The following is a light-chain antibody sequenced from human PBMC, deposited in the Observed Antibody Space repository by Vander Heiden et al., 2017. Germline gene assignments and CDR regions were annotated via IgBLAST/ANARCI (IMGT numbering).Light chain of an antibody. Sequence: DIKMTQPPSSLSASVGDRVTITWRASQSISSYLNWHQQKPGKAPKLLIYAASSLQSGVPSRFSGRGSGTDFTLTISSLQPEDFATYYCQQSYITPATFGGGTKVEIK. CDR3: QQSYITPAT. CDR1: QSISSY. V-gene: IGKV1-39*01. J-gene: IGKJ4*01. CDR2: AAS.